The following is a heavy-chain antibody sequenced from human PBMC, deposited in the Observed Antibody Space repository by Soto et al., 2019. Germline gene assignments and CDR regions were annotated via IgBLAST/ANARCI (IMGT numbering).Heavy chain of an antibody. CDR1: GFSFSRYG. CDR2: ISWDGLAQ. V-gene: IGHV3-30*18. D-gene: IGHD1-1*01. Sequence: VQLVESGGGVVQPGRSLRLLCEASGFSFSRYGMHWVRQAPGMGLEWVAVISWDGLAQYYADSVKGRFTISRDNSQSTLYLQMNSLRTEYTAIYYCAKETIQVGGPNYFDYWGQGALVTVSS. CDR3: AKETIQVGGPNYFDY. J-gene: IGHJ4*02.